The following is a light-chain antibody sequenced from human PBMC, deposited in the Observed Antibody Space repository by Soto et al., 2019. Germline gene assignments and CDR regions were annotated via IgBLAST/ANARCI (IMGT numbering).Light chain of an antibody. V-gene: IGKV1-5*01. Sequence: DMQMTQSPSTLSASVGDRVTITCRASQSISTWLAWYQQRPGKAPKLLIFDASSLESGVPSRFSGSGSGTEFTLTISSLQSDDFATYFCQQYNTYSKTFGQGTKV. CDR2: DAS. CDR1: QSISTW. J-gene: IGKJ1*01. CDR3: QQYNTYSKT.